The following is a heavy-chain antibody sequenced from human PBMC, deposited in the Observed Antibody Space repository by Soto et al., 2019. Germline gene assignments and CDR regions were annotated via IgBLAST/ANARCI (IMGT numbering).Heavy chain of an antibody. CDR2: ISSSGSTI. D-gene: IGHD6-13*01. CDR3: AREQQLVSYYYYGMDV. CDR1: GFTFSSYE. V-gene: IGHV3-48*03. Sequence: EVQLVESGGGLVQPGGSPRLSCAASGFTFSSYEMNWVRQAPGKGLEWVSYISSSGSTIYYADSVKGRFTISRDNAKNSLYLQMNSLRAEDTAVYYCAREQQLVSYYYYGMDVWGQGTTVTVSS. J-gene: IGHJ6*02.